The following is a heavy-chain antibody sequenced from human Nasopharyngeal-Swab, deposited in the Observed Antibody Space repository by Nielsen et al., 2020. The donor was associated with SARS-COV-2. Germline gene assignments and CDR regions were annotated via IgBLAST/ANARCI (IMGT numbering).Heavy chain of an antibody. D-gene: IGHD3-16*02. V-gene: IGHV3-23*01. Sequence: GESLKISCAASGFTFSSYAMSWVRQAPGKGLEWVSVISGSGGSTYYADSVKGRFTISRDNSKNTLYLQMNSLRAEDTAVYFCTRGLTGHIVQWNPSPYWGQGTLVTVSS. CDR3: TRGLTGHIVQWNPSPY. CDR2: ISGSGGST. J-gene: IGHJ4*02. CDR1: GFTFSSYA.